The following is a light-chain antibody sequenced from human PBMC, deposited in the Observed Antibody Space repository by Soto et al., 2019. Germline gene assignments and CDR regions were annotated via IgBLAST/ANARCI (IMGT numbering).Light chain of an antibody. V-gene: IGKV1-5*03. J-gene: IGKJ2*01. CDR1: QSISKW. CDR2: KVS. Sequence: DIQMTQSPSTLSASVGDRVTITCRASQSISKWLAWYQHKPGQAPKLLIYKVSILESGVPSRFSGSGSDTDFTISINSLQTDDFATYYGQQFSSHSSTFGQGTKLEIK. CDR3: QQFSSHSST.